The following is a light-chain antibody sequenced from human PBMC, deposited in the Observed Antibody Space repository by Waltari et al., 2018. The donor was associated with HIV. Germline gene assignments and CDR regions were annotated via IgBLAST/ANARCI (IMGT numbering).Light chain of an antibody. CDR1: SGYSDYR. CDR2: VGTGGIVG. CDR3: GADHGNGNNFRSVL. Sequence: QPVLTQPPSASASLGASVTLTCTLSSGYSDYRVNWYQQRPGKGPRVWMRVGTGGIVGAKGDGIPVRLSVLGSGLIRYLTIKNSQEEDESDYYCGADHGNGNNFRSVLFGGGTKLTVL. V-gene: IGLV9-49*02. J-gene: IGLJ2*01.